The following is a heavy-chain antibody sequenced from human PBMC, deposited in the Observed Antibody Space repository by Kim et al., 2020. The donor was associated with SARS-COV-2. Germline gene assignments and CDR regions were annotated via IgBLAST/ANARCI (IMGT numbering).Heavy chain of an antibody. CDR1: GGSISSYY. CDR3: ASVLRLGGRDY. CDR2: IYYSGST. Sequence: SETLSLTCTVSGGSISSYYWSWIRQPPGKGLEWIGYIYYSGSTNYNPSLKSRVTISVDTSKNQFSLKLSSVTAADTAVYYCASVLRLGGRDYWGQGTLVTVSS. V-gene: IGHV4-59*01. D-gene: IGHD4-17*01. J-gene: IGHJ4*02.